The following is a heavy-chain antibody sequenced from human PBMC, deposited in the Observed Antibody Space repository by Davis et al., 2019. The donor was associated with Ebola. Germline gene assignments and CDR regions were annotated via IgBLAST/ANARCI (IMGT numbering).Heavy chain of an antibody. D-gene: IGHD6-19*01. Sequence: SETLSLTCTVSGGSISSYYWSWIRQPPGKGLEWIGYIYYSGSTNYNPSLKSRVTISVDTSKNQFSLKLSSVTAADTAVYYCARGGGSCDDYWGQGTLVTVSS. CDR2: IYYSGST. V-gene: IGHV4-59*01. CDR3: ARGGGSCDDY. CDR1: GGSISSYY. J-gene: IGHJ4*02.